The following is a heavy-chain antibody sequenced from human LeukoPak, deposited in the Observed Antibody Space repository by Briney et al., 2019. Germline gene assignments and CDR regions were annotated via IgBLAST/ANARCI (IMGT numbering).Heavy chain of an antibody. D-gene: IGHD6-19*01. J-gene: IGHJ6*03. CDR3: ARGIAVAGTYYYMDV. CDR2: INHSGST. V-gene: IGHV4-34*01. Sequence: TSETLSLTCAVYGGSFSGYYWSWIRQPPGKGLEWIGEINHSGSTNYNPSLKSRVTISVDTSKNQFSLKLSSVTAADTAVYYCARGIAVAGTYYYMDVWGKGTTVTVSS. CDR1: GGSFSGYY.